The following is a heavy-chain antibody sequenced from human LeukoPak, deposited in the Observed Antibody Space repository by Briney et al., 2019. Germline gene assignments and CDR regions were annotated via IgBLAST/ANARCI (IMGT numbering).Heavy chain of an antibody. CDR3: ARAVRDSYIDYFYYMDV. J-gene: IGHJ6*03. CDR2: INPNSGGT. D-gene: IGHD5-24*01. V-gene: IGHV1-2*02. Sequence: ASLKVPCKASRYTFTGYYMCWVRQAPGQGLEWMGWINPNSGGTNYAQKFQGRVTMTRDTSISTAYMELSSLRPEDTAIYYCARAVRDSYIDYFYYMDVWGKGTTVTVSS. CDR1: RYTFTGYY.